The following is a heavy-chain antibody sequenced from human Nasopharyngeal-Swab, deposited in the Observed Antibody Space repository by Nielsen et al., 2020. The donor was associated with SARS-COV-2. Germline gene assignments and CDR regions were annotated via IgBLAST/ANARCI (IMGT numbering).Heavy chain of an antibody. D-gene: IGHD3-22*01. CDR3: ARDRSGYYDFDY. V-gene: IGHV3-48*03. CDR2: ISSSGTTI. Sequence: GGSLRLSCAASGFPFSSYEMNWVRQAPGKGLEWLSYISSSGTTIYYADSVKCRFTIYRDNAKNSLYLQMNSLRAEDTSLYYCARDRSGYYDFDYWGQGTLVTVSS. CDR1: GFPFSSYE. J-gene: IGHJ4*02.